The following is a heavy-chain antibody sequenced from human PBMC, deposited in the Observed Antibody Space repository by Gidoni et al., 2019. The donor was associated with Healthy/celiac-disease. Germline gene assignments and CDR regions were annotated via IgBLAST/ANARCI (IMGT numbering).Heavy chain of an antibody. CDR3: ASVRGGSSGYYFLDYYYYGMDV. CDR1: GFTFSSYW. V-gene: IGHV3-7*03. J-gene: IGHJ6*02. CDR2: IKQDGSEK. Sequence: EVQLVESGGGLVQPGGSLRLSCAASGFTFSSYWMSWVRQAQGKGLEWVANIKQDGSEKYYVDSVKGRFTISRDNAKNSLYLQMNSLRAEDTAVYYCASVRGGSSGYYFLDYYYYGMDVWGQGTTVTVSS. D-gene: IGHD3-22*01.